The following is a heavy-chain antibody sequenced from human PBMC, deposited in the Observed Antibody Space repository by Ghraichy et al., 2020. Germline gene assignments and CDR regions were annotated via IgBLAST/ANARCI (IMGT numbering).Heavy chain of an antibody. D-gene: IGHD6-19*01. CDR3: TRAGGWSSSLLQH. CDR1: GFTFSTYW. J-gene: IGHJ1*01. Sequence: GGSLRLSCAASGFTFSTYWMHWVRQAPGKGLVWVSRINNDGSSTSNADSVKGRFTISRDNAKNTLYLQMNSLRAEDTAVYYCTRAGGWSSSLLQHWGQGTLVTVSS. CDR2: INNDGSST. V-gene: IGHV3-74*01.